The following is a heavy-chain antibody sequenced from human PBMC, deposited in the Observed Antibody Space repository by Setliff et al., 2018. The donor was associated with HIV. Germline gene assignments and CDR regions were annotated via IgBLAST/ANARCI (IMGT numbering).Heavy chain of an antibody. J-gene: IGHJ4*02. Sequence: PSETLSLTCTFSGGSISSGAYYWGWIRQPPGKGLEWIGSIYYSGRTYYNPSLKSRLTISVDTSKNHFSLTLNSVTAADTAVYYCARHPSYSSDHPPLYFDYWGQGTQVTVSS. CDR1: GGSISSGAYY. V-gene: IGHV4-39*01. CDR2: IYYSGRT. CDR3: ARHPSYSSDHPPLYFDY. D-gene: IGHD6-19*01.